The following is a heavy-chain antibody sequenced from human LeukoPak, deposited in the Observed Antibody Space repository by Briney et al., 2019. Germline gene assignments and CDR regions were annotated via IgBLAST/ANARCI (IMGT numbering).Heavy chain of an antibody. V-gene: IGHV3-7*03. Sequence: PGGSLRLSCAASGFTFSTYWMTWVRQAPGKGLEWVANIKEDGSEKYYVDSVKGRFTISRVNAKNSLYLETNSLRAEDTAVYYCRRSLMSWGQGTLVTVSS. CDR3: RRSLMS. D-gene: IGHD3-10*01. J-gene: IGHJ5*02. CDR2: IKEDGSEK. CDR1: GFTFSTYW.